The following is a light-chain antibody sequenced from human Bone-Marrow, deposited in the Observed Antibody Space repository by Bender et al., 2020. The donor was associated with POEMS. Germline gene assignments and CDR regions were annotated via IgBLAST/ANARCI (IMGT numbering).Light chain of an antibody. CDR1: SSDVGAYKY. Sequence: QSALTQPPSASASPGQSITISCTGTSSDVGAYKYVSWYQQHPGKAPKLMIYDVSERPSGVSDRFSGSKSGNTASLTVSGLQAEDEADYFCCSYAGNNNLLFGGGTRVTVL. CDR2: DVS. V-gene: IGLV2-8*01. J-gene: IGLJ2*01. CDR3: CSYAGNNNLL.